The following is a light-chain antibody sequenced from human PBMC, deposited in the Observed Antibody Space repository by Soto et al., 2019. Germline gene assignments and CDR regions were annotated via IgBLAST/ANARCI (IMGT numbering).Light chain of an antibody. Sequence: EIVMTQSRATLSVSPGERATLSCRASQNVRSNLAWYQQKPGQAPRLLIYGASTRATGIPARFSGSGSGTEFTLTISSLQSEDFEVYYCQQYNNWPITFGQGTRLEIK. CDR2: GAS. CDR1: QNVRSN. J-gene: IGKJ5*01. V-gene: IGKV3-15*01. CDR3: QQYNNWPIT.